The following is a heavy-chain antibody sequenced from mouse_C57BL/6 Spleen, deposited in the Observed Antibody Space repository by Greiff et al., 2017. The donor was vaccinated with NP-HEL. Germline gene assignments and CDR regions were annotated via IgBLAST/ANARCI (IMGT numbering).Heavy chain of an antibody. D-gene: IGHD1-1*01. Sequence: QVQLQQPGAELVRPGSSVKLSCKASGYTFTSYWMHWVKQRPIQGLEWIGNIDPSDSETHYNQKFKDKATLTVDKASSTAYMQLSSLTSEDSAVYYCARDYGSSPFGYWGQGTTLTVSS. CDR1: GYTFTSYW. J-gene: IGHJ2*01. V-gene: IGHV1-52*01. CDR2: IDPSDSET. CDR3: ARDYGSSPFGY.